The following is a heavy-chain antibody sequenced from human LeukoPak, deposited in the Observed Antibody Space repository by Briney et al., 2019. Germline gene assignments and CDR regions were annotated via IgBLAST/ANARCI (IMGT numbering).Heavy chain of an antibody. J-gene: IGHJ4*02. CDR3: AKDGSGSYYNLDY. CDR2: IGGSGRTT. CDR1: GFTFSSYA. Sequence: GGSLRLSCAASGFTFSSYAMTWVRQAPGKGLEWVSAIGGSGRTTYYADSVKGRFTISRDSSKNTLYLQMNSLRAEDTAVYYCAKDGSGSYYNLDYWGQGTLVTVSS. D-gene: IGHD3-10*01. V-gene: IGHV3-23*01.